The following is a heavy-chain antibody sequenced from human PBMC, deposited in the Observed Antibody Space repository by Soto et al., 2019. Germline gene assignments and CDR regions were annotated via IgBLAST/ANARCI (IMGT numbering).Heavy chain of an antibody. Sequence: PSETLSLTCTVSGGSISSYYWSWIRQPPGKGLEWIGYIYYSGSTNYNPSLKSRVTISVDTSKNQFSLKLSSVTAADTAVYYCARGSSSSGYYYYCMDVWAQGTTVTVSS. V-gene: IGHV4-59*01. D-gene: IGHD6-6*01. J-gene: IGHJ6*02. CDR2: IYYSGST. CDR1: GGSISSYY. CDR3: ARGSSSSGYYYYCMDV.